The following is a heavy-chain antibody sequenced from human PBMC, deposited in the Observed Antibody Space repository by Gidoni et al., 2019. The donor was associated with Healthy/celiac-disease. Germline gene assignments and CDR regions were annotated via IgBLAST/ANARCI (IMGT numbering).Heavy chain of an antibody. J-gene: IGHJ4*02. CDR3: TTYGDYGYFDY. CDR2: IKSKTDAGTT. CDR1: GFTFSNDW. Sequence: EVQLVESGGGLVKPGGSLRLSCAASGFTFSNDWRSWVRQAPGKGLEWVGRIKSKTDAGTTDYAAPVKGRFTISRDDSNNTLYLQMNSLKTEDTAVYYCTTYGDYGYFDYWGQGTLVTVSS. V-gene: IGHV3-15*01. D-gene: IGHD4-17*01.